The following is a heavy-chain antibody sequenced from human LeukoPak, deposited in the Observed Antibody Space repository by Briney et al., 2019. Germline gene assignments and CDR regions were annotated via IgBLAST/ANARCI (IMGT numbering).Heavy chain of an antibody. D-gene: IGHD4-23*01. CDR2: INAGNGNT. CDR1: GYTFTSYA. Sequence: GASVKVSCKASGYTFTSYAMHWVRQAPGQRLEWMGWINAGNGNTKYSQKFQGRVTITRDTSASTAYMELSSLRSDDTAVYYCAKDYGGNSGIGFQHWGQGTLVTVSS. J-gene: IGHJ1*01. V-gene: IGHV1-3*01. CDR3: AKDYGGNSGIGFQH.